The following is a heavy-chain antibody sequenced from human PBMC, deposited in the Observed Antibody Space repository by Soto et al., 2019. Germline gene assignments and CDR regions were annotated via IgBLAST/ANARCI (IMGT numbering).Heavy chain of an antibody. V-gene: IGHV1-18*01. CDR2: ISAHNGNT. CDR3: AREMYRAY. CDR1: GYAFTTYG. D-gene: IGHD2-2*01. J-gene: IGHJ4*02. Sequence: QVHLVQSGAEVKKPGASVKVSCQGSGYAFTTYGITWVRQAPGQGLEWMGWISAHNGNTNYAQKLHGRGTATRNTSTRTTYMGLRSLRYDDTAVYFCAREMYRAYWGQGALFTVPS.